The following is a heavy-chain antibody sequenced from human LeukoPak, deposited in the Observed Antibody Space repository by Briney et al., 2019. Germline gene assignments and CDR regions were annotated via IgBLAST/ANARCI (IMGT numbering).Heavy chain of an antibody. D-gene: IGHD6-6*01. J-gene: IGHJ5*02. V-gene: IGHV1-46*01. CDR2: IHPSSGGA. CDR1: GYTFTRFH. Sequence: ASVKVSCKASGYTFTRFHIHWVREAPGQGLEWMGIIHPSSGGAASAQKFQGRLTMTRDTSTSTVYMELSSLRSEDTAVYYCARDSDASSLADPWGQGTLVTVSS. CDR3: ARDSDASSLADP.